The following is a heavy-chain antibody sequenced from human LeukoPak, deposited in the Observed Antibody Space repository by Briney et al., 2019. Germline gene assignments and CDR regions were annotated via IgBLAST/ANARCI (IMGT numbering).Heavy chain of an antibody. CDR1: GGSISSGDYY. Sequence: SETLSLTCTVSGGSISSGDYYWSWIRQPPGKGLEWIGYIYYSGSTYYNPSLKSRVTISVDTSKNQFSLKLSSVTAADTAVYYCARDVPVAGIVGYWGQGTLVTVSS. J-gene: IGHJ1*01. CDR3: ARDVPVAGIVGY. CDR2: IYYSGST. D-gene: IGHD6-19*01. V-gene: IGHV4-30-4*08.